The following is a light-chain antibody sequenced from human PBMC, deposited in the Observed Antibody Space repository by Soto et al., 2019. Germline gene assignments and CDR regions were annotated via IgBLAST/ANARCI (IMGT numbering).Light chain of an antibody. CDR2: EVS. V-gene: IGLV2-14*01. CDR3: TSYTRTSNLL. Sequence: QSALTQPASVSGSPGQSITISCTGTSSDVGGYNYVSWYQHHPGKAPKLIIFEVSHRPSGVSNRFSGSKSGNTASLTISGLQTEDEADYYCTSYTRTSNLLFGGGTKLTVL. J-gene: IGLJ2*01. CDR1: SSDVGGYNY.